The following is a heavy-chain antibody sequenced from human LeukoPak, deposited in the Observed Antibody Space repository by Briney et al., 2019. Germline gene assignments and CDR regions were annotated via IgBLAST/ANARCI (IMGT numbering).Heavy chain of an antibody. CDR3: ARDYDILTGYCPGDY. D-gene: IGHD3-9*01. CDR1: GFTFRSYG. Sequence: PGGSLRLSCAASGFTFRSYGMHWVRQAPGKGLEWVAVTWHDGSDKYYADSVKGRFTISRDNSKNTLYLQMNSLRAEDTAVYYCARDYDILTGYCPGDYWGQGTLVTVSS. J-gene: IGHJ4*02. CDR2: TWHDGSDK. V-gene: IGHV3-33*01.